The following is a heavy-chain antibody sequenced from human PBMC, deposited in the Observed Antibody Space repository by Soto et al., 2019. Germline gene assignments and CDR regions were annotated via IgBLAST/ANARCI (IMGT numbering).Heavy chain of an antibody. D-gene: IGHD2-15*01. CDR2: ISWNSGSI. Sequence: EVQLVESGGGLVQPGRSLRLSCAASGFTFDDYAMHWVRQAPGKGLEWVSGISWNSGSIGYADSVKGRFTISRDNAKNSLYLQMNSLRAEDTALYYCAKEGYCSGGSCPTEFDYWGQGTLVTVSS. V-gene: IGHV3-9*01. CDR1: GFTFDDYA. J-gene: IGHJ4*02. CDR3: AKEGYCSGGSCPTEFDY.